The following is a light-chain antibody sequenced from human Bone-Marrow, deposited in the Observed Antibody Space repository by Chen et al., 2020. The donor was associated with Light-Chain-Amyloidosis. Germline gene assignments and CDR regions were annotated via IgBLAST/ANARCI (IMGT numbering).Light chain of an antibody. CDR2: RDT. Sequence: SYELTQPPSVSVSPGQTARITCSGDDLPTQYAYWYQQKPGRAPVLVIHRDTERPSGISERLSGSSSGTTATLTISGVQAEDEADYHCQSADSSGTYEVIFGGGTKLTVL. J-gene: IGLJ2*01. V-gene: IGLV3-25*03. CDR1: DLPTQY. CDR3: QSADSSGTYEVI.